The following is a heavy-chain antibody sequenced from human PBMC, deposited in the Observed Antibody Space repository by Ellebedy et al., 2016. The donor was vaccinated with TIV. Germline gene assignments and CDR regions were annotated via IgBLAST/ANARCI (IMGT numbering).Heavy chain of an antibody. V-gene: IGHV1-46*01. D-gene: IGHD5-12*01. CDR1: GYSFTTYY. J-gene: IGHJ3*01. CDR3: AREGGLDAFDV. CDR2: INPSGGST. Sequence: ASVKVSCXASGYSFTTYYMNWVRQAPGQGPEWMGIINPSGGSTSYAQKFQGRVTMTRDTSTSTVYMELSSLTSDDTAVYYCAREGGLDAFDVWGQGAVVTVSS.